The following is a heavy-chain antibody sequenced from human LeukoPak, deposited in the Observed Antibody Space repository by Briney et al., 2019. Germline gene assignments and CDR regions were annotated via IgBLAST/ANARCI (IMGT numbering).Heavy chain of an antibody. CDR3: ARVRYCSSTSCPSWFDP. CDR1: GYTFTGYY. V-gene: IGHV1-2*02. J-gene: IGHJ5*02. CDR2: INPNSGGT. Sequence: GASVKVSCKASGYTFTGYYMHWVRQAPGQGLEWMGWINPNSGGTNYAQKFQGRVTMTRDTSISTAYMELSRLRSDDTAVYYCARVRYCSSTSCPSWFDPWGQGTLVTVSS. D-gene: IGHD2-2*01.